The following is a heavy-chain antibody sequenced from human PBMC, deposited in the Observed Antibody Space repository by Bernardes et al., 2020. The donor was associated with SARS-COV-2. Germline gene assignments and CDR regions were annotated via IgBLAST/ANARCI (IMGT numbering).Heavy chain of an antibody. D-gene: IGHD3-10*01. J-gene: IGHJ4*02. CDR1: GFTFSSYA. CDR2: ISSSSGST. CDR3: ARDFWEPRSSITIPGL. Sequence: GGSLRLSCAASGFTFSSYAMNWVRQAPGKGLEWVSYISSSSGSTYYADSVKGRFTISRDNAKNSLYLQMNSLRAEDTAVYYCARDFWEPRSSITIPGLGGQGTLVTVSS. V-gene: IGHV3-48*01.